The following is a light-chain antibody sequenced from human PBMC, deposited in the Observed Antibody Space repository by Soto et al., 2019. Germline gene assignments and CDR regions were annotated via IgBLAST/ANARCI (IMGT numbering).Light chain of an antibody. CDR1: QSISDT. CDR3: QQCGSSPWT. Sequence: ENVMTQSPVTLSVSPGGRATPPLRASQSISDTLAWYQQKPGQTPRLLIYDASNRATGIPARFSGSGSGTDFTLTISRLEPEDFAVYYCQQCGSSPWTFGQGTKVDIK. V-gene: IGKV3-20*01. CDR2: DAS. J-gene: IGKJ1*01.